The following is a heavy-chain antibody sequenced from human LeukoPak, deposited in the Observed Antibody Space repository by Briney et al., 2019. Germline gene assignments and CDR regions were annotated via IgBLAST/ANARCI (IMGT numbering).Heavy chain of an antibody. CDR3: ARDPPRSRQEEQWLVGYYYYGMDV. D-gene: IGHD6-19*01. V-gene: IGHV3-30-3*01. CDR2: ISYDGSNK. J-gene: IGHJ6*02. CDR1: GFTFSSYA. Sequence: PGGSLRLSCAASGFTFSSYAMHWVRQAPGKGLEWVAVISYDGSNKYYADSVKGRFTISRDNSKNTLYLQMNSLRAEDTAVYYCARDPPRSRQEEQWLVGYYYYGMDVWGQGTTVTVSS.